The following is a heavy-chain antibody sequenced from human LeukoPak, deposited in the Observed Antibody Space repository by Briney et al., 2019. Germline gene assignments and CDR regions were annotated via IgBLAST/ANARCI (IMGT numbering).Heavy chain of an antibody. V-gene: IGHV3-53*01. D-gene: IGHD4/OR15-4a*01. J-gene: IGHJ4*02. CDR2: IYSDNT. Sequence: GGSLRLACTVSGFTVSSNSMSWVRQAPGKGLEWVSFIYSDNTHYSDSVKGRFTISRDNSKNTLYLQMNSLRAEDTAVYYCASRAGAYSHPYDYWGQGTLVTVSS. CDR3: ASRAGAYSHPYDY. CDR1: GFTVSSNS.